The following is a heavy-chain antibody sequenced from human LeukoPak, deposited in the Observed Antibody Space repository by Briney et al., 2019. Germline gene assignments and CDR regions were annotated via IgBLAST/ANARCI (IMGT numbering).Heavy chain of an antibody. Sequence: GGSLRLSCAASGFTFSSYAMHWVRQAPGKGLEWVSSITSSSSYIFYADSVKGRFIISRDNAENLLRLQMNSLRAEDTAVYYCARERSGLYPLDYWGQGALVTVSS. CDR2: ITSSSSYI. V-gene: IGHV3-21*01. J-gene: IGHJ4*02. CDR3: ARERSGLYPLDY. D-gene: IGHD3-22*01. CDR1: GFTFSSYA.